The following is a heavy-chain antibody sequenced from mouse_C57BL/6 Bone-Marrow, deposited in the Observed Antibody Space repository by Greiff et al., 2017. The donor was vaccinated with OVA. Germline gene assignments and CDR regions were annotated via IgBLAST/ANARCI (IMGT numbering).Heavy chain of an antibody. Sequence: QVQLQQSWAELVMPGASVKLSCKASGYTFTSYWMHWVKQRPGQGLEWIGEIDPSDSYTNYNQKFKGKSTLTVDKSSSTAYMQLSSLTSEDSAVYYCARENYYFWFAYWGQGTLVTVSA. CDR1: GYTFTSYW. CDR2: IDPSDSYT. CDR3: ARENYYFWFAY. V-gene: IGHV1-69*01. D-gene: IGHD2-1*01. J-gene: IGHJ3*01.